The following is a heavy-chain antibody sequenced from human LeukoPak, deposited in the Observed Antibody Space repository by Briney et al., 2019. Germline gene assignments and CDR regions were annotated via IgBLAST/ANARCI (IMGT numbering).Heavy chain of an antibody. J-gene: IGHJ4*02. V-gene: IGHV3-30*04. CDR3: AKGYTGFSTS. CDR2: ISYDGSNK. CDR1: RFTFSNYA. D-gene: IGHD5-12*01. Sequence: GGSLRLSCAASRFTFSNYAMHWVRQAPGKGLEWVAVISYDGSNKYYADSVKGRFTISRDNCKNTLYLQMNSLRAEDTAVYYCAKGYTGFSTSWGQGTLVTVSS.